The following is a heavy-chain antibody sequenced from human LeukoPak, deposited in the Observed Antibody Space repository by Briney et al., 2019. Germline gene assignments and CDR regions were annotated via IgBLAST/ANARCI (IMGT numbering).Heavy chain of an antibody. Sequence: SETLSLTCTVSGGSISSSGYYWGWIRQPPGKGLEWNGTVYYTGSTYYNPSLKSRVTISEDTSRNQFSLKLNSVTAADTAVYYCARGSGTYYYDSGGYLNWFDPWGQGILVTVSS. D-gene: IGHD3-22*01. V-gene: IGHV4-39*01. CDR3: ARGSGTYYYDSGGYLNWFDP. CDR2: VYYTGST. J-gene: IGHJ5*02. CDR1: GGSISSSGYY.